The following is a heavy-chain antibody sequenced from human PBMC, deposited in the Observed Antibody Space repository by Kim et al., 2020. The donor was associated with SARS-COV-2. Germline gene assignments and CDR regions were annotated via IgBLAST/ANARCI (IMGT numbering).Heavy chain of an antibody. Sequence: GSLRLSCAASGFTFSSYGMHWVRQAPGKGLEWVAVIWYDGSNKYYADSVKGRFTISRDNSENTLYLQMNSLRAEDTAVYYCARGGDYGDYMDAFDIWGQGTMVTVSS. CDR2: IWYDGSNK. CDR3: ARGGDYGDYMDAFDI. D-gene: IGHD4-17*01. J-gene: IGHJ3*02. CDR1: GFTFSSYG. V-gene: IGHV3-33*08.